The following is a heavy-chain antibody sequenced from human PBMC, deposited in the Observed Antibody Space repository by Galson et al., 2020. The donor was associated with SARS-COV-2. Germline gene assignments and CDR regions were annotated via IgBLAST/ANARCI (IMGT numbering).Heavy chain of an antibody. Sequence: TGGSLRLSCAASGFTFSSYAMSWVRQAPGKGLEWVSAIGGSDGSTYFADSVKGRFTISRVNSKNTLYLQLNSLRAEDTALYYCAKEQGDRGFFDYWGQGTLVTVSS. J-gene: IGHJ4*02. D-gene: IGHD3-10*01. CDR1: GFTFSSYA. CDR3: AKEQGDRGFFDY. CDR2: IGGSDGST. V-gene: IGHV3-23*01.